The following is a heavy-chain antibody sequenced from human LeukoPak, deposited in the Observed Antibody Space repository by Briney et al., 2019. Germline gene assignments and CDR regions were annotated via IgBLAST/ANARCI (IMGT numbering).Heavy chain of an antibody. Sequence: GGSLRLSCAASGFNFRMYAMSWVRLAPGKGLEWVSGIVGDGSSTYYADSVKGRFTISKDYSKNTLYLQMNSLSAEDTAMYYCAKDSIYGDGKWDIDYWGQGTLVTVPS. CDR2: IVGDGSST. J-gene: IGHJ4*02. CDR3: AKDSIYGDGKWDIDY. D-gene: IGHD1-26*01. CDR1: GFNFRMYA. V-gene: IGHV3-23*01.